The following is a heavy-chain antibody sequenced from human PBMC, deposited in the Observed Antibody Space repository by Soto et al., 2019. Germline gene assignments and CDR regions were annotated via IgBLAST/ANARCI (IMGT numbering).Heavy chain of an antibody. Sequence: SETLSLTCTVSGDSVTSGDYYWSWIRQPPGKGLEWIGYIYYSGNTNYSPSLKSRVAISLDTSHNQFSLKLSSVTAADTAVYFCARIPVDTYMTYWFDTWGQGTLVTVSS. CDR3: ARIPVDTYMTYWFDT. J-gene: IGHJ5*01. D-gene: IGHD5-18*01. CDR1: GDSVTSGDYY. CDR2: IYYSGNT. V-gene: IGHV4-61*08.